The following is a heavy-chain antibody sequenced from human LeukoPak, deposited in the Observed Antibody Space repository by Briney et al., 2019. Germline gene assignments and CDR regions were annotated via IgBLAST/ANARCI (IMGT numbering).Heavy chain of an antibody. J-gene: IGHJ4*02. V-gene: IGHV3-23*01. Sequence: GGSLRLSCAASGFTFRSYAMHWVRQAPGKGLEWVSGISPSGDITYYADSVKGRFTISRDNSKNTLYLEVISLTAEDTAVYYCAKDDAWLRFGEWSQGTLVTVSS. D-gene: IGHD3-10*01. CDR1: GFTFRSYA. CDR3: AKDDAWLRFGE. CDR2: ISPSGDIT.